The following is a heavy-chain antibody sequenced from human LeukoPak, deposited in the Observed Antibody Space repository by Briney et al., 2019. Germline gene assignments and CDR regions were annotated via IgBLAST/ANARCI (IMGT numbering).Heavy chain of an antibody. CDR1: GFTVSSSY. J-gene: IGHJ6*03. CDR3: ARDNPTGVGVSMDV. CDR2: IYIGNTT. Sequence: GAVLRLSCAASGFTVSSSYMAWVRQAPGKGLEWVSLIYIGNTTYYADSVKGRFTISRDNSKNTLYLQMNSLRAEDTALYYCARDNPTGVGVSMDVWGKGTMVTVSS. D-gene: IGHD1-1*01. V-gene: IGHV3-53*01.